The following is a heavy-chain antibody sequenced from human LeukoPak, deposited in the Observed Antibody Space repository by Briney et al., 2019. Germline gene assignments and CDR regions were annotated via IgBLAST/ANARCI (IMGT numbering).Heavy chain of an antibody. D-gene: IGHD6-19*01. V-gene: IGHV4-39*07. CDR2: IYYSGST. CDR3: ARGQWLPHFDY. Sequence: SETLSLTCTVSGGSISSNSYYWGWIRQPPGKGRECIGSIYYSGSTYYNPSLKSRVTISVDTSKNQFSLKLSSVTAADTAVYYCARGQWLPHFDYWGQGTLVTVSS. J-gene: IGHJ4*02. CDR1: GGSISSNSYY.